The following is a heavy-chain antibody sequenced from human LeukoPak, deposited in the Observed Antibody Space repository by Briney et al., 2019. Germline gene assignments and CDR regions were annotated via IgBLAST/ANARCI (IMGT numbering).Heavy chain of an antibody. CDR2: ISWNSGSI. J-gene: IGHJ3*02. V-gene: IGHV3-9*01. D-gene: IGHD3-10*01. CDR3: ARAMVRGELGSFDI. CDR1: GFTFDDYA. Sequence: PGRSLRLSCAASGFTFDDYAMHWVRQAPGKGLEWVSGISWNSGSIGYADSVKGRFTISRDNAKNSLYLQMYSLRAEDTAVYYCARAMVRGELGSFDIWGQGTMVTVSS.